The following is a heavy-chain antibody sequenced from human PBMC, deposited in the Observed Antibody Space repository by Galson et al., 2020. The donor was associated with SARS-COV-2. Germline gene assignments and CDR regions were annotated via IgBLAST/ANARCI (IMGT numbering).Heavy chain of an antibody. V-gene: IGHV1-18*04. CDR3: ARDPNIVVLRAAMFCDFDY. J-gene: IGHJ4*02. Sequence: ASVKVSCKASGYTFTTYGISWVRQAPGQGLEWMGWLSADNGNTNYAQQFQGRVTMTTDTSTTTAYMELRSLGSGDTAVYYCARDPNIVVLRAAMFCDFDYWGQGTLVTVSS. D-gene: IGHD2-2*01. CDR2: LSADNGNT. CDR1: GYTFTTYG.